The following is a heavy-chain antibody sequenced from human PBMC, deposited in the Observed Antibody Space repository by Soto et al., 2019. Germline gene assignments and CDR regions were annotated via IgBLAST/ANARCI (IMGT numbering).Heavy chain of an antibody. CDR3: ARDEAYKWNDGGWFDP. J-gene: IGHJ5*02. D-gene: IGHD1-1*01. CDR2: ISAYNGNT. CDR1: GYTFTSYG. Sequence: QVQLVQSGAEVKKPGASVKFSCKASGYTFTSYGISWVRQAPGQGLEWTGCISAYNGNTKYAQKLQGRDTMTTDTSTSTAYMDLRSLRSDDTAVYYCARDEAYKWNDGGWFDPWGQGTLVTVSS. V-gene: IGHV1-18*01.